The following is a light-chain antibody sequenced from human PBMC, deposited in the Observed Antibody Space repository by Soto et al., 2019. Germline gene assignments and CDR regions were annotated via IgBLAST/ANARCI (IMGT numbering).Light chain of an antibody. CDR1: TGVVTSGHY. CDR2: DIN. CDR3: LLTYRGSRV. V-gene: IGLV7-46*01. Sequence: QAVVTQEPSLTVSPGGTVTLTCGSSTGVVTSGHYPYWFQQKPGQGPRTLIYDINRKHYWTPARFSGSLLGGKAALTLSGAQPEDEAEYYCLLTYRGSRVFGGGTKLTVL. J-gene: IGLJ2*01.